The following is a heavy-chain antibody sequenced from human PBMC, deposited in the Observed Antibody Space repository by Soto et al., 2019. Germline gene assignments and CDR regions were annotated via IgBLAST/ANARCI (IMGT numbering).Heavy chain of an antibody. D-gene: IGHD6-25*01. V-gene: IGHV1-69*01. J-gene: IGHJ6*02. Sequence: QVQLVQSGAEVKKPGSSVKVSCKASGGTFSSYAISWVRQAPGQGLEWMGGIIPIFGTANYAQKFQGRVTITADESTSKAYMELSSLRSEDTAVYYCARERSGDSSAPLSHYYYYYGMDVWGQGTTVTVSS. CDR2: IIPIFGTA. CDR1: GGTFSSYA. CDR3: ARERSGDSSAPLSHYYYYYGMDV.